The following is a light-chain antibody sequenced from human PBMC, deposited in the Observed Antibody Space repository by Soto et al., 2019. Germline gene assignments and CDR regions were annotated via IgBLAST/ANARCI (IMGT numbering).Light chain of an antibody. V-gene: IGLV2-14*03. Sequence: QSVLTQPASVSGSPGQSITISCTGTSSDIGAYNFVSWYQQHPGKAPKLMLYDVNIRPSGVSNRFSGSKSGNTASLTISGLQAEDEADYYCNSWTNSTTMIFGGGTKVTV. CDR2: DVN. CDR1: SSDIGAYNF. CDR3: NSWTNSTTMI. J-gene: IGLJ2*01.